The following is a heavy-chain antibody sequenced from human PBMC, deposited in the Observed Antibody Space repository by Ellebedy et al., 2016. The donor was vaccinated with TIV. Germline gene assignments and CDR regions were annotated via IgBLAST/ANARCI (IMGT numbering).Heavy chain of an antibody. CDR3: SRDGREWSRDC. Sequence: GGSLRLXXAASGFTFGISGMTWVRQRPGKGLEWVATVSRGREAYYADPFKGRFFISRDNDLNSVFLQLNNLRVEDTAVYYCSRDGREWSRDCWGQGTLVTVSS. J-gene: IGHJ4*02. D-gene: IGHD3-3*01. CDR2: VSRGREA. CDR1: GFTFGISG. V-gene: IGHV3-21*06.